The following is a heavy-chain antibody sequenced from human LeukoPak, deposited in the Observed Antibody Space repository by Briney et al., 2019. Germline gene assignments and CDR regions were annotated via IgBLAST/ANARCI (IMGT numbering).Heavy chain of an antibody. V-gene: IGHV1-2*02. CDR3: ARERFYSSGSKSNRVDY. CDR2: INPDSGGT. D-gene: IGHD6-19*01. Sequence: ASVKVSCKASGYTFSGYYMHWVRQAPGQGLEWMGWINPDSGGTNYGQNFQGRVTMTRDTAINTAYMELSRLRSDDTAVYYCARERFYSSGSKSNRVDYWGQGTLVTVSS. J-gene: IGHJ4*02. CDR1: GYTFSGYY.